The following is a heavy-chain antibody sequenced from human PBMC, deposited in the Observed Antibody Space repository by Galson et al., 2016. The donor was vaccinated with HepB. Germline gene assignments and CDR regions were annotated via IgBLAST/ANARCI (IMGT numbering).Heavy chain of an antibody. V-gene: IGHV4-31*03. CDR1: GGSISSGGYY. CDR3: ARVRGQLSYFEY. CDR2: IHYSGSA. J-gene: IGHJ4*02. D-gene: IGHD5-18*01. Sequence: TLSLTCTVSGGSISSGGYYWSWIRQHPGKGLEWIGYIHYSGSAYYNPSLKSRVTISVDTSKNQFSLNLGSVTAADTAGYSCARVRGQLSYFEYWGQGTLVTVSS.